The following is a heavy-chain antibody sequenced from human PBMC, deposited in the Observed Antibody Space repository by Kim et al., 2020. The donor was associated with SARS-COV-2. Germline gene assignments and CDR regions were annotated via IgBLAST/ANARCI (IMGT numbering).Heavy chain of an antibody. D-gene: IGHD3-10*01. Sequence: GGSLRLSCAASGFTFSSYGMHWVRQAPGKGLEWVAVISYDGSNKYYADSVKGRFTISRDNSKNTLYLQMNSLRAEDTAVYYCAKDRGLWFGEQHMVAPDYYYGMDVWGQGTTVTVSS. CDR3: AKDRGLWFGEQHMVAPDYYYGMDV. J-gene: IGHJ6*02. CDR1: GFTFSSYG. CDR2: ISYDGSNK. V-gene: IGHV3-30*18.